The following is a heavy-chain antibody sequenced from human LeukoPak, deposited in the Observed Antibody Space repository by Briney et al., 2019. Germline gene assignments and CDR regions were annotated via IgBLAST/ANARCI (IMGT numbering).Heavy chain of an antibody. Sequence: GGSLRLSCAASGFTFSDYYMSWIRQAPGKGLEWVSYISSSGSTIYYADSVKGRFTISRDNSKNKLYLQMNSLRAEDTAIYYCVGGITSPAYWGQGTLVTVSS. V-gene: IGHV3-11*01. CDR3: VGGITSPAY. CDR2: ISSSGSTI. D-gene: IGHD2-2*01. J-gene: IGHJ4*02. CDR1: GFTFSDYY.